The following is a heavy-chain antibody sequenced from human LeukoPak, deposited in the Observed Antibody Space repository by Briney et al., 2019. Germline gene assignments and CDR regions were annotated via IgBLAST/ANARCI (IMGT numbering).Heavy chain of an antibody. CDR3: VGEIGPRSFDY. CDR2: ISYNGSSK. Sequence: GGSLRLSCAASGFTFSSYAMRWVRQAPGKGLEWVAVISYNGSSKYYADSVKGRFTSSRDNSINALYLQMNSLRVDDTAVYYCVGEIGPRSFDYWGQGTLVTVSS. V-gene: IGHV3-30-3*01. J-gene: IGHJ4*02. CDR1: GFTFSSYA. D-gene: IGHD3-16*01.